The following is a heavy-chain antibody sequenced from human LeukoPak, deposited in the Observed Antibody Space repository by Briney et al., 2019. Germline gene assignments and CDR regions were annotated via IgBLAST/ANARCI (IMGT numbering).Heavy chain of an antibody. Sequence: GGSLRLSCAASGFTFSGSAMHWVRQASGKGLEWVGRIRSKANSYATAYAASVKGRFTISRDDSKNTAYLQMNSLKTEDTAVYYCTGRGIGERPVDYWGQGTLVTVSS. D-gene: IGHD1-1*01. V-gene: IGHV3-73*01. CDR3: TGRGIGERPVDY. J-gene: IGHJ4*02. CDR1: GFTFSGSA. CDR2: IRSKANSYAT.